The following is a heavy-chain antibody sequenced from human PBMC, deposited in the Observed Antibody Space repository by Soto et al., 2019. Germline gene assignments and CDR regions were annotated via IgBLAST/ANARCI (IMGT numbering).Heavy chain of an antibody. CDR2: IYWDDDK. CDR3: AHIVVAGLGYYFDY. Sequence: QITLKESGPTLVKPTQTLTLTCTFSGFSLSSTRMAVGWIRQPPGKALEWLALIYWDDDKRYSPFLKSRLTITKDTSKNHVVLTMSNMDPVDTARYYCAHIVVAGLGYYFDYWGQGTLGTVSS. D-gene: IGHD6-19*01. CDR1: GFSLSSTRMA. J-gene: IGHJ4*02. V-gene: IGHV2-5*02.